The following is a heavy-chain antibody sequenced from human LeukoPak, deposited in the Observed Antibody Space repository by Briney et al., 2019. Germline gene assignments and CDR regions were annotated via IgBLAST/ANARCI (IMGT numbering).Heavy chain of an antibody. CDR2: ISYDGSNR. J-gene: IGHJ4*02. Sequence: GGSLRLSCAASGFTFSDYYMSWIRQAPGKGLEWVAVISYDGSNRYYADSVKGRFTISRDNSKNTLYLQMNSLRAEDTAVYYCARDHRLSYFDYWGQGTLVTVSS. CDR1: GFTFSDYY. V-gene: IGHV3-30-3*01. CDR3: ARDHRLSYFDY.